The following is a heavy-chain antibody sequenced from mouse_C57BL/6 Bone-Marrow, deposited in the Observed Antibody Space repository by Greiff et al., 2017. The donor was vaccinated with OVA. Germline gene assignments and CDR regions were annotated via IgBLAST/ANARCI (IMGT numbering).Heavy chain of an antibody. J-gene: IGHJ4*01. Sequence: EVMLVESGGGLVQPGGSLKLSCAASGFTFSDYYMYWVRQTPEKRLEWVAYISNGGGSTYYPDTVKGRFTISRDNAKNTLYLQMSRLKSEDTAMYYCARRDDGYAMDYWGQGTSVTVSS. D-gene: IGHD2-3*01. CDR3: ARRDDGYAMDY. CDR2: ISNGGGST. V-gene: IGHV5-12*01. CDR1: GFTFSDYY.